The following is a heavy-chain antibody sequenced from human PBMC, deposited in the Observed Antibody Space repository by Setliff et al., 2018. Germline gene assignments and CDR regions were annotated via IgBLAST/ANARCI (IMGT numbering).Heavy chain of an antibody. CDR3: ARVGTGSLLDY. CDR1: GYTFNNYA. J-gene: IGHJ4*02. D-gene: IGHD1-1*01. CDR2: INTDTGNP. V-gene: IGHV7-4-1*02. Sequence: ASVKVSCKASGYTFNNYAVNWVRQAPGQGLEWMGWINTDTGNPTSAQGFTGRFVFSLDTSVSTAYLQISSLKAEDTALYYCARVGTGSLLDYWGQGTLVTVSS.